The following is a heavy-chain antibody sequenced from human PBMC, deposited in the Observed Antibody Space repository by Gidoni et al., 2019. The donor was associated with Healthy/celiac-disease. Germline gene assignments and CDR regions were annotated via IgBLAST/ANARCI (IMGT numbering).Heavy chain of an antibody. CDR3: AKDPRRWELLHDAFDI. D-gene: IGHD1-26*01. CDR1: GFTFSSYA. J-gene: IGHJ3*02. CDR2: ISGSGGST. V-gene: IGHV3-23*01. Sequence: EVQLLESGGGLVQPGGSLRLSCAASGFTFSSYAMGWVRQAPGKGLEWVSAISGSGGSTYYADSVKGRFTISRDNSKNTLYLQMNSLRAEDTAVYYCAKDPRRWELLHDAFDIWGQGTMVTVSS.